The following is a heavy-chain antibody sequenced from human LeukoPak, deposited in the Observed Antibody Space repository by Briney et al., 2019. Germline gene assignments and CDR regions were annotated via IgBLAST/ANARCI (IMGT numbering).Heavy chain of an antibody. CDR3: AKRNGF. Sequence: GGSLRLSCAASGFTFSSYDMHWVRQAPGKGLEWVAIISYDGNNKYYGDSVKGRFTISRDNSKNTLYLQMNSLRVEDTAVYYCAKRNGFWGQGALVTVSS. J-gene: IGHJ4*02. D-gene: IGHD1-1*01. V-gene: IGHV3-30*18. CDR1: GFTFSSYD. CDR2: ISYDGNNK.